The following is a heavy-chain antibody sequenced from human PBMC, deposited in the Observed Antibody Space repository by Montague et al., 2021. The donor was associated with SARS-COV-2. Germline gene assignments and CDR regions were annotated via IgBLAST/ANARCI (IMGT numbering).Heavy chain of an antibody. Sequence: TLSLTCTVSGGSISSGSYYWSWIRQPAGKGLEWIGRIYTSGSTNYNPSLKSRVTISVDTSKNQFSLKLSSVTAADTAVYYCARDFGRDFDWSGYYYYYGMDVWGQGTTVTVSS. D-gene: IGHD3-9*01. CDR3: ARDFGRDFDWSGYYYYYGMDV. CDR1: GGSISSGSYY. V-gene: IGHV4-61*02. J-gene: IGHJ6*02. CDR2: IYTSGST.